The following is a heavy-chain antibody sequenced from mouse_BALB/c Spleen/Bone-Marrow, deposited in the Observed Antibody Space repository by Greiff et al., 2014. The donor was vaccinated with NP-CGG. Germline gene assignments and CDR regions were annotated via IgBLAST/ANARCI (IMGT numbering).Heavy chain of an antibody. CDR3: ARWDNAMDY. D-gene: IGHD3-3*01. Sequence: VQLQQSGAELVRPGTSVKVSCKASGYAFTNYLIEWVKQRPGQGLEWIGVINPGSGGTNYNEKFKGKATLTADKSSSTAYMQLSNLRSDDSAVYFCARWDNAMDYWGRGTSVTVSS. CDR2: INPGSGGT. J-gene: IGHJ4*01. V-gene: IGHV1-54*01. CDR1: GYAFTNYL.